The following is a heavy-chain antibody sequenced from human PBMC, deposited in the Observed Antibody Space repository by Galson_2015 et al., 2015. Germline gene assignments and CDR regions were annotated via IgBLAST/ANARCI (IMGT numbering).Heavy chain of an antibody. J-gene: IGHJ4*02. CDR1: GFSLSTSEVG. CDR2: IYWDDDK. V-gene: IGHV2-5*02. D-gene: IGHD6-13*01. Sequence: PALVKPTQTLTLTCTFSGFSLSTSEVGVGWIRQPPGKALEWLALIYWDDDKRYSPSLESRLTITKDTSKNQVVLTMTNMDPVGTATYYCAHRLTIAAVFDYWGQGTLVTVSS. CDR3: AHRLTIAAVFDY.